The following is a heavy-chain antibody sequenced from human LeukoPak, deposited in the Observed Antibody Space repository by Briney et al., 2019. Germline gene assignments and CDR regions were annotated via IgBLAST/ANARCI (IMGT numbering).Heavy chain of an antibody. CDR3: ARGPGKASFDY. CDR1: GFTVSSNY. CDR2: IFSGGST. J-gene: IGHJ4*02. V-gene: IGHV3-53*01. D-gene: IGHD3-10*01. Sequence: GGSQRLSCAASGFTVSSNYMSWIRQAPGKGLEWVSVIFSGGSTYYADSVKGRFTISRDKSNNTLYLQMNSLRAEDTAVYYCARGPGKASFDYWGQGTLVTVSS.